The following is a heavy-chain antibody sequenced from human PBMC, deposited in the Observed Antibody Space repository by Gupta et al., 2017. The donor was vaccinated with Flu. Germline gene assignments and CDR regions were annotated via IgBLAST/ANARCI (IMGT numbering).Heavy chain of an antibody. D-gene: IGHD2-2*01. CDR2: IIPILGIA. V-gene: IGHV1-69*02. CDR1: GGTFSSYT. CDR3: AGRVPAAKWYGWFDP. J-gene: IGHJ5*02. Sequence: QVQLVQSGAEVKKPGSSVKVSCKASGGTFSSYTISWVRQAPGQGLEWMGRIIPILGIANYAQKFQGRVTITADKSTSTAYMELSSLRSEDTAVYYCAGRVPAAKWYGWFDPWGQGTLVTVSS.